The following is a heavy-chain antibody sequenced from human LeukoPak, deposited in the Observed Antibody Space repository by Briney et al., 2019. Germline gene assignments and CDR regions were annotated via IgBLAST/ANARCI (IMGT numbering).Heavy chain of an antibody. J-gene: IGHJ3*02. CDR3: ARAVGATREDAFDI. CDR1: GFTFSSYS. CDR2: ISSSSSTI. V-gene: IGHV3-48*01. D-gene: IGHD1-26*01. Sequence: GGSLRLSCAASGFTFSSYSMNWVRQAPGKGLEWVSYISSSSSTIYYADSVKGRFTISRDNAKNSLYLQMNSLRAEDTAVYYCARAVGATREDAFDIWGQGTMVTVSS.